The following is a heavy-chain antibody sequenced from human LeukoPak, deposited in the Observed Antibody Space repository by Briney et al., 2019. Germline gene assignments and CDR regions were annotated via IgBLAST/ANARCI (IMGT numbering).Heavy chain of an antibody. V-gene: IGHV3-7*01. CDR2: MNEYGGDI. CDR3: ARAQWLSFPDAFDI. D-gene: IGHD3-22*01. Sequence: GGSLRLSCAASGFNFGGFSMSWVRQAPGKGLEWVTHMNEYGGDIFYVDSVKDRFTISRDNAKNLLYLQMNSLRAEDTAVYYCARAQWLSFPDAFDIWGQGTMVTVSS. J-gene: IGHJ3*02. CDR1: GFNFGGFS.